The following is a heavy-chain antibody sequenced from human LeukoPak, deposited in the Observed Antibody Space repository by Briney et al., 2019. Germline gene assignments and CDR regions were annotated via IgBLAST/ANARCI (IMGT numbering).Heavy chain of an antibody. Sequence: GGSLRLSCAASGFTFSDYYMSWIRQAPGKGLEWVSYISRSGSTIYYAASVKGRFTISRDNAKNSLYLQMNSLRAEDTAVYYCASTLTRITIFGVPSSDYYYGMDVWGQGTTVTVSS. D-gene: IGHD3-3*01. CDR1: GFTFSDYY. CDR3: ASTLTRITIFGVPSSDYYYGMDV. CDR2: ISRSGSTI. V-gene: IGHV3-11*01. J-gene: IGHJ6*02.